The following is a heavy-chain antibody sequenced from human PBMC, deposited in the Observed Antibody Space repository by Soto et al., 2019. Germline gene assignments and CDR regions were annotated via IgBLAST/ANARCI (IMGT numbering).Heavy chain of an antibody. D-gene: IGHD5-12*01. CDR1: GYTFTGYY. J-gene: IGHJ5*02. V-gene: IGHV1-2*02. CDR2: INANSGNT. CDR3: ARDSYVDIVATFDFHP. Sequence: GASVKVSCKASGYTFTGYYMHWVRQAPGQGLEWMGWINANSGNTNYAQKFQGRVTMTTDTSTSTAYMELRSLRSDDTAVYYCARDSYVDIVATFDFHPWGQGTLVPVSS.